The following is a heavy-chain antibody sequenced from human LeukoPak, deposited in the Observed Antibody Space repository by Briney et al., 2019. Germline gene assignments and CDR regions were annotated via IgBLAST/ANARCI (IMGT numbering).Heavy chain of an antibody. V-gene: IGHV3-23*01. CDR2: ISGSGGST. D-gene: IGHD2-15*01. CDR3: AKQDFGYYYYYYMDV. Sequence: PGGSLRLSCGASGFTFSSYAMRWVRQAPGKGREWVSAISGSGGSTYYADSVKGRFTISRDNSKNTLYLQMNSLRAEDTAVYYCAKQDFGYYYYYYMDVWGKGTTVTVSS. CDR1: GFTFSSYA. J-gene: IGHJ6*03.